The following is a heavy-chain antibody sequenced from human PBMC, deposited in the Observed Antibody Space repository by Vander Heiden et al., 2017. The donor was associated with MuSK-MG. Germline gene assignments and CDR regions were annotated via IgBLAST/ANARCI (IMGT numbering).Heavy chain of an antibody. V-gene: IGHV1-8*03. CDR2: MNPNSGNT. J-gene: IGHJ4*02. CDR1: GYTFTSYV. Sequence: QVQLVQSGAEVKKPGASVKVSCKASGYTFTSYVISWMRVATGHVLEVMGWMNPNSGNTGYAQKFQGRVTITRNTSISTAYMELRSLRSEETAVYYCARAGYCSGGSCSSYWGQGTLVTVSS. CDR3: ARAGYCSGGSCSSY. D-gene: IGHD2-15*01.